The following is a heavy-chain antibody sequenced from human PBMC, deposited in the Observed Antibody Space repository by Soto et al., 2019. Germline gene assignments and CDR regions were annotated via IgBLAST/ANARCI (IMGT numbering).Heavy chain of an antibody. CDR1: EDTFRNYA. Sequence: SVKVSCKASEDTFRNYAISWVRQAPGQGLEWMGGIIPIFGTANYAQKFQGRVTITADESTSTAYMELSSLRSEDTAVYYCARDGVRGYCSSTSCYAYYYYGMDVWGQGTTVTVSS. D-gene: IGHD2-2*01. J-gene: IGHJ6*02. V-gene: IGHV1-69*13. CDR3: ARDGVRGYCSSTSCYAYYYYGMDV. CDR2: IIPIFGTA.